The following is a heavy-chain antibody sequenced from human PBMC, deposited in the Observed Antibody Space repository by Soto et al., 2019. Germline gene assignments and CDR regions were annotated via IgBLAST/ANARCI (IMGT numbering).Heavy chain of an antibody. J-gene: IGHJ5*02. CDR1: GGSISSSNW. Sequence: SETLSLTCAISGGSISSSNWWSWVRQPPGKGLEWIGEIYHSGSTNYNPSLKSRVTISVDKSKNQFSLKLSSVTAADTAVYYCARGRVVVVAARHYNWFDPWGQGTLVTVSS. D-gene: IGHD2-15*01. V-gene: IGHV4-4*02. CDR2: IYHSGST. CDR3: ARGRVVVVAARHYNWFDP.